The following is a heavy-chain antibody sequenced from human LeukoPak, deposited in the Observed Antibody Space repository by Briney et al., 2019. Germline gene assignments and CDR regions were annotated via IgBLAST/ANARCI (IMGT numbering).Heavy chain of an antibody. Sequence: ASVKVSCKASGYTFTRYYMHWVRQAPGQGLEWMGWINPSSGGTNYAQKFQGRVTMTRDTSISTAYMELSRLRSDDTAVYYCARSRITMVRGAADYWGQGTLVTVSS. D-gene: IGHD3-10*01. CDR2: INPSSGGT. V-gene: IGHV1-2*02. CDR1: GYTFTRYY. J-gene: IGHJ4*02. CDR3: ARSRITMVRGAADY.